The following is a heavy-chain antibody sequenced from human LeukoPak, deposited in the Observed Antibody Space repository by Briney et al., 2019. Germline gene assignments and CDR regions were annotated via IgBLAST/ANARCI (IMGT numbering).Heavy chain of an antibody. V-gene: IGHV4-30-2*01. CDR2: IYDRGPA. J-gene: IGHJ4*02. CDR3: ARDVGSGWFRRPFDY. Sequence: SETLSLTCTVSGYAITSGGFSWNWIRQPPGKGLEWIGCIYDRGPAYYNPSLKSRFTISVDRPKNQFFLNVTSLTAADTAVYYCARDVGSGWFRRPFDYWGQGTLVTVSS. CDR1: GYAITSGGFS. D-gene: IGHD6-19*01.